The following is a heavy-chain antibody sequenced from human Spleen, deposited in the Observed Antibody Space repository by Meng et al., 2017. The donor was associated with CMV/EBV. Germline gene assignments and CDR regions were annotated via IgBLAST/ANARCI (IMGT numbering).Heavy chain of an antibody. CDR3: ARSLRDSGIVGATLGRYYYGMDV. CDR2: ISPSGDNT. V-gene: IGHV1-46*01. D-gene: IGHD1-26*01. J-gene: IGHJ6*02. Sequence: ASVKVSCKASGYMFTNYHMHWVRQAPGQGLEWMGIISPSGDNTNYAQKFQGRVTITADKSTSTAYMELSSLRSEDTAVYYCARSLRDSGIVGATLGRYYYGMDVWGQGTTVTVSS. CDR1: GYMFTNYH.